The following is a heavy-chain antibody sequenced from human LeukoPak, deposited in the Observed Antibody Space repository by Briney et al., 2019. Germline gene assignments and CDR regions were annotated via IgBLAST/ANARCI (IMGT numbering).Heavy chain of an antibody. D-gene: IGHD3-22*01. CDR3: ARMEGYYDSSGYWYYFDY. V-gene: IGHV1-18*01. CDR2: ISAYNGNT. CDR1: GYTFTSYG. J-gene: IGHJ4*02. Sequence: ASVKVSCKASGYTFTSYGISWVRQAPGQGLEWMGWISAYNGNTNYAQKPQGRVTMTTDTSTSTAYMELRSLRSDDTAVYYCARMEGYYDSSGYWYYFDYWGQGTLVTVSS.